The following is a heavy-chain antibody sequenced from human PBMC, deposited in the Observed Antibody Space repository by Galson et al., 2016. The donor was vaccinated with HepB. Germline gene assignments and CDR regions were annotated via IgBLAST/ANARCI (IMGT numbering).Heavy chain of an antibody. CDR1: GLGFTTYG. CDR3: AKDRMYKYGRALDQ. V-gene: IGHV3-30*18. D-gene: IGHD3-10*01. CDR2: ISYDGTTD. Sequence: SLRLSCAASGLGFTTYGIHWVRQPPGKGLEWVAVISYDGTTDYYGESVMGRFAISREHSKKPVYLQMDSLRDEDTAVYYCAKDRMYKYGRALDQWGQGTLVTVSS. J-gene: IGHJ5*02.